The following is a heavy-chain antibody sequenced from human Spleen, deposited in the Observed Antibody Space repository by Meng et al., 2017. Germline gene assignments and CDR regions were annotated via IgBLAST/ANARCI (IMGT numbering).Heavy chain of an antibody. J-gene: IGHJ5*02. D-gene: IGHD6-13*01. CDR3: ARIGIAAAGTP. CDR1: GFTFDDHG. Sequence: GESLKISCAASGFTFDDHGMSWVRQAPGKGLEWVSSISSSSSYIYYADSVKGRFTISRDNAKNSLYLQMNSLRAEDTAVYYCARIGIAAAGTPWGQGTLVTVSS. V-gene: IGHV3-21*01. CDR2: ISSSSSYI.